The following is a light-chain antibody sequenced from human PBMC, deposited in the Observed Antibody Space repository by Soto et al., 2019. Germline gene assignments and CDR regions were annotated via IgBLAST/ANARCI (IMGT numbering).Light chain of an antibody. V-gene: IGLV2-14*01. CDR2: DVS. Sequence: QSALNQPASVSGSPGQSITISCTGTSSDVGGYNYVSWYRQHPGKAPKLMIYDVSNRPSGVSNRFSGSESGNTASLTISGLQAEDEADYYCCSYTSSSTFVFGSGTKLTVL. CDR1: SSDVGGYNY. J-gene: IGLJ1*01. CDR3: CSYTSSSTFV.